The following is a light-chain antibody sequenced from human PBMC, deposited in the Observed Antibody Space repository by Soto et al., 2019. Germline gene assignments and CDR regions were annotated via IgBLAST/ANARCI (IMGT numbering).Light chain of an antibody. J-gene: IGKJ4*01. CDR3: QQFGNYPLT. Sequence: EIMLTQSPCTLSLSPGERATLSCRASQNVRNNFLAWYQQKPGQAPRFLIYGASTRATGIPDRFSGGGSGTDFTLTISRLEPEDFAVYYCQQFGNYPLTFGGGSKVDIK. CDR1: QNVRNNF. V-gene: IGKV3-20*01. CDR2: GAS.